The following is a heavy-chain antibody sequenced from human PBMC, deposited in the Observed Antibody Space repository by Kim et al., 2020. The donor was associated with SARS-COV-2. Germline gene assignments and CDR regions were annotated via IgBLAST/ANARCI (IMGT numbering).Heavy chain of an antibody. D-gene: IGHD4-4*01. V-gene: IGHV4-59*09. CDR2: GRT. CDR3: AGGGNKFDY. Sequence: GRTTYNPHLKSRVTISVDTSKNQFALRLSAVTAADTAVYCCAGGGNKFDYWGQGTLVTVSS. J-gene: IGHJ4*02.